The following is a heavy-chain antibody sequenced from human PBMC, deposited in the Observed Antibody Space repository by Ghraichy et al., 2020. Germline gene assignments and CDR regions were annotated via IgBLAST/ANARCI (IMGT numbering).Heavy chain of an antibody. J-gene: IGHJ4*02. Sequence: GRSLRLSCAASGFTFSSYWMHWVRQAPGKGLVWVSRINSDGSSTSYADSVKGRFTISRDNAKNTLYLQMNSLRAEDTAVYYCARGESYCSSTSCLYYFDYWGQGTLVTVSS. D-gene: IGHD2-2*01. CDR1: GFTFSSYW. CDR3: ARGESYCSSTSCLYYFDY. CDR2: INSDGSST. V-gene: IGHV3-74*01.